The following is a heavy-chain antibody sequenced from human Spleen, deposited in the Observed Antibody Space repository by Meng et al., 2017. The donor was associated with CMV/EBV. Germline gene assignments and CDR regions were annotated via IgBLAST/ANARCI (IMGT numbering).Heavy chain of an antibody. V-gene: IGHV4-34*01. J-gene: IGHJ6*02. D-gene: IGHD2-8*01. CDR2: INHSGST. CDR3: ARQLRVMVYANYYYYGMDV. Sequence: SETLSLTCAVYGGSFSGYYWSWIRQPPGKGLEWSGEINHSGSTNYNPSLKSRVTISVDTSKNQFSLKLSSVTAADTAVYYCARQLRVMVYANYYYYGMDVWGQGTTVTVSS. CDR1: GGSFSGYY.